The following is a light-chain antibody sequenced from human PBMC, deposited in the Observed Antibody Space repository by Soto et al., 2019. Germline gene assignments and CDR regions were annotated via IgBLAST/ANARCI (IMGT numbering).Light chain of an antibody. V-gene: IGKV1-5*01. CDR2: DAS. CDR3: YHYHSYS. J-gene: IGKJ2*01. Sequence: DIQMTQSPSTLSASVGDRVTITCRASRSIGSWLAWYQQKPGKAPNLLIYDASSLESGVPSRFSCSGSGTECILTLSSLQSDDFSTYYCYHYHSYSFGEGTKLEIK. CDR1: RSIGSW.